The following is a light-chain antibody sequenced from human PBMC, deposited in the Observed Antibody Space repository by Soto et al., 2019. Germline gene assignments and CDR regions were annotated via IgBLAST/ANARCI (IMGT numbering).Light chain of an antibody. CDR1: QSVNRDY. CDR3: QKYGTSPWT. CDR2: IAS. J-gene: IGKJ1*01. V-gene: IGKV3-20*01. Sequence: EIVLTQSPGTLSLFPGERATLSCRATQSVNRDYLAWYQQKPGQAPRLLIYIASRRATGIPDRFSGSGSGTDFNLTISIMEPEDFAVYYGQKYGTSPWTFGQGTKVDIK.